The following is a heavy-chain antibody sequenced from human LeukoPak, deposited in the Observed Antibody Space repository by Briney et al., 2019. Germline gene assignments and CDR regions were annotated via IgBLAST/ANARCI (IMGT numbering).Heavy chain of an antibody. CDR3: AKWLGSGSGYYFDY. CDR2: IRYDGSNK. J-gene: IGHJ4*02. Sequence: GGSLRLSCAASGFTFSSYGMHWVRQAPGKGLEWVAFIRYDGSNKYYADSVKGRFTISRDNSKNTLYLQMNSLRAEDTAVYYCAKWLGSGSGYYFDYWGQGTLVTVSS. CDR1: GFTFSSYG. D-gene: IGHD3-10*01. V-gene: IGHV3-30*02.